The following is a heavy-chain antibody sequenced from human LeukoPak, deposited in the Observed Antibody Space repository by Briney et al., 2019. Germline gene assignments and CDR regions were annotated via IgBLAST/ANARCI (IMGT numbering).Heavy chain of an antibody. Sequence: GRSLRLSCAASGFTFSSYGMHWVRQAPGKGLEWVAVISYDGSNKYYADSVKGRFTISRDNSKNTLYLQMNSLRAEDTAVYYCARYSSGYPGYYFDYWGQGTLVTVSS. J-gene: IGHJ4*02. CDR2: ISYDGSNK. D-gene: IGHD3-22*01. V-gene: IGHV3-30*03. CDR1: GFTFSSYG. CDR3: ARYSSGYPGYYFDY.